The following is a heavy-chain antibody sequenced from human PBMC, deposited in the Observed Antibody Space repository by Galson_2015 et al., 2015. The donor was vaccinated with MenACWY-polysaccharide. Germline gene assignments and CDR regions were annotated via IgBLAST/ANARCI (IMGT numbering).Heavy chain of an antibody. Sequence: SEPLSLTCAVYGGSFTNYFWTWIRQSPEKGLEWMAEINHAGRTTYNPTLRSRVTVSVDPSKNQFSINLTSVTAADTAVYYCARAWSSGYYIDYWGQGIPLTISS. J-gene: IGHJ4*02. V-gene: IGHV4-34*01. CDR2: INHAGRT. CDR1: GGSFTNYF. D-gene: IGHD3-22*01. CDR3: ARAWSSGYYIDY.